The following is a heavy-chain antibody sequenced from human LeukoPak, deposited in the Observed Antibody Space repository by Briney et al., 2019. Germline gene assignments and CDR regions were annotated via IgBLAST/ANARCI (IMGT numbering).Heavy chain of an antibody. V-gene: IGHV5-51*01. J-gene: IGHJ6*03. CDR1: GYNFTSYW. CDR2: IYPGDSDT. D-gene: IGHD4-23*01. Sequence: GASLQISCKGSGYNFTSYWIGWVRQLPGKGLEWMGIIYPGDSDTRYSPSFQGQVTISADKSISTAYLQWSSLKASDTAMYYCARLNSHYYYMDVWGKGTTVTVSS. CDR3: ARLNSHYYYMDV.